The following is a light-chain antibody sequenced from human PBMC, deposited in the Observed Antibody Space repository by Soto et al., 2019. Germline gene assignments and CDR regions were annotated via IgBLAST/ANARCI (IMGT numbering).Light chain of an antibody. J-gene: IGLJ2*01. Sequence: SYELTQPPSVSVAPGMTARITCGGNDIVSKSVHWYLQRPGQAPVLVIYSDSDRPSGIPERFSGSNSGNTATLTISRVEAGDEADYYCQVWDDNNHRVVFGGRTKLTVL. V-gene: IGLV3-21*04. CDR2: SDS. CDR3: QVWDDNNHRVV. CDR1: DIVSKS.